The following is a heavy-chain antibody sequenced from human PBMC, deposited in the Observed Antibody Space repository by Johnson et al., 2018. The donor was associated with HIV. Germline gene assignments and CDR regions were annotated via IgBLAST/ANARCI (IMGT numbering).Heavy chain of an antibody. CDR2: IYSGGNE. Sequence: EVQLVESGGGSIQPGGSLRLSCAASGFSISYDYMSWVRQAPGKGLEWVSSIYSGGNEYYADSVKGRFTISRDNSKNTLYLQMNSLRAEDTAVYYCARGGYRSGWIYAFDIWGQGTMVTVSS. CDR1: GFSISYDY. CDR3: ARGGYRSGWIYAFDI. D-gene: IGHD6-19*01. J-gene: IGHJ3*02. V-gene: IGHV3-53*01.